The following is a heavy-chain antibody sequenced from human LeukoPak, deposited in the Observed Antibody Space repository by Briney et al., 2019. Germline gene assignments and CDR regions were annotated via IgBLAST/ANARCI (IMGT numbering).Heavy chain of an antibody. D-gene: IGHD3-16*01. J-gene: IGHJ4*02. CDR3: ARGDYDRLEAPKYYFDY. V-gene: IGHV3-53*01. Sequence: PGGSLRLSCAASGFTVSSNYMSWVRQAPGKGLEWVSVIYSGGSTYYADSVKGRFTISRDNSKNTLYLQMNSLRAEDTAVYYCARGDYDRLEAPKYYFDYWGQGTLVTVSS. CDR1: GFTVSSNY. CDR2: IYSGGST.